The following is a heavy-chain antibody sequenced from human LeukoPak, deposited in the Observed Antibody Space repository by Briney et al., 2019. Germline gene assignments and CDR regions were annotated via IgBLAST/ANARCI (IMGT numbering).Heavy chain of an antibody. CDR2: ISYDGSNK. Sequence: PGRSLRLSCAASGFTFSSYAMHWVRQAPGKGLEWVAVISYDGSNKYYADSVKGRFTISGDNSKNTLYLQMNSLRAEDTAVYYCARPRVGANSHHFDYWGQGTLVTVSS. D-gene: IGHD1-26*01. V-gene: IGHV3-30*04. CDR1: GFTFSSYA. CDR3: ARPRVGANSHHFDY. J-gene: IGHJ4*02.